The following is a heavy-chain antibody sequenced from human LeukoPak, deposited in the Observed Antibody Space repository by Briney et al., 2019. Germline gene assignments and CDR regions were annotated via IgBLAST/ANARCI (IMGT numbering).Heavy chain of an antibody. CDR3: ARDLTTMNHHAFDI. J-gene: IGHJ3*02. Sequence: ASVKVSCKASGYTFTSYAMNWVRQAPGQGLEWMGWINTNTGNPTYAQGFTGRFVFSLDTSVSTAYLQISSLKAEDTAVYYCARDLTTMNHHAFDIWGQGTMVTVSS. CDR2: INTNTGNP. V-gene: IGHV7-4-1*02. D-gene: IGHD4-17*01. CDR1: GYTFTSYA.